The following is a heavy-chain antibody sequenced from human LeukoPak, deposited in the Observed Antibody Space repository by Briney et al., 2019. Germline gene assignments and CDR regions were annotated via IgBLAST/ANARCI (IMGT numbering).Heavy chain of an antibody. CDR1: GFTFSSYA. CDR2: ISGSGGST. V-gene: IGHV3-23*01. D-gene: IGHD6-19*01. J-gene: IGHJ3*02. CDR3: VKDQVRGAVDAGSNAFDI. Sequence: GGSLRLSCAASGFTFSSYAMSWVRQAPGKGLEWVSAISGSGGSTYYADSVKGRFTISRDNSKNTLYLQMNSLRAEDTAVYYCVKDQVRGAVDAGSNAFDIWGQGTMVTVSS.